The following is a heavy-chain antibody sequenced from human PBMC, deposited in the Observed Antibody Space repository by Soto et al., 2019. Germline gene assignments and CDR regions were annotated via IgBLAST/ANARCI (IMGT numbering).Heavy chain of an antibody. CDR1: GFTFSSYA. CDR2: ISRIGSST. J-gene: IGHJ4*02. CDR3: AKGSSGLRFLEWLSPHDY. V-gene: IGHV3-23*01. D-gene: IGHD3-3*01. Sequence: GGSLRLSCAASGFTFSSYAMSWVRQAPGKGLEWVSAISRIGSSTYYADSVKGRFTISRDNSKNTLYLQMNSLRAEDTAVYFCAKGSSGLRFLEWLSPHDYWGQGALVTVSS.